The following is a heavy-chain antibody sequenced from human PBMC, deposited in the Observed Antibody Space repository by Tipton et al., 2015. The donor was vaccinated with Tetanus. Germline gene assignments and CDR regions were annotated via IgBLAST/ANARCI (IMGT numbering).Heavy chain of an antibody. J-gene: IGHJ6*02. CDR3: ARDRGDYIYYGMDV. CDR2: IDPNSGGT. D-gene: IGHD3-22*01. Sequence: QLVQSGAEVKKPGASVKVSCTASGYTFTGYYTYWVRQAPGQGLEWMGWIDPNSGGTIYAQKFQGRITMTRDTSISTAYMELNSLRSDDTAVYYCARDRGDYIYYGMDVWGPGTTVTVS. V-gene: IGHV1-2*02. CDR1: GYTFTGYY.